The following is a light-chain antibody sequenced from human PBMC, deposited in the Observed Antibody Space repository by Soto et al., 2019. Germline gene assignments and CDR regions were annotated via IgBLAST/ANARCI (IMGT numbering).Light chain of an antibody. CDR2: GNT. CDR3: QSYDSSLSGWV. J-gene: IGLJ3*02. Sequence: QAVVTQPPSVSAAPRQKVAISCSGSSSNIGNNYVSWYHRVPGSAPKLLIYGNTNRPSGVPDRFSGSKSGTSASLAITGLQAEDEAEYYCQSYDSSLSGWVFGGGTKLTVL. CDR1: SSNIGNNY. V-gene: IGLV1-40*01.